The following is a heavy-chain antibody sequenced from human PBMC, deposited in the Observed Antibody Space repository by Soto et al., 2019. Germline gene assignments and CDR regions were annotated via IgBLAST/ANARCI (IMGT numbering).Heavy chain of an antibody. V-gene: IGHV3-11*06. Sequence: GGSLRLSCEGSGFTFGDYYISWIRQAPGKGLEWISYSSNSGTFSRYADSVKGRFSISRDNTKNLLYLQMSSLRAEDTAVYYCARSGDNYNRLDYWGQGTPVTVSS. CDR1: GFTFGDYY. CDR3: ARSGDNYNRLDY. CDR2: SSNSGTFS. D-gene: IGHD1-1*01. J-gene: IGHJ4*02.